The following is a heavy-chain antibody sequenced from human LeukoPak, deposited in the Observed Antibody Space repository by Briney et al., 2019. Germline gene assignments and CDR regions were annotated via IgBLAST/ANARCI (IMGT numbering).Heavy chain of an antibody. D-gene: IGHD2-2*01. V-gene: IGHV1-18*01. J-gene: IGHJ4*02. CDR1: GYTFANYG. CDR3: ARVTYVRPYQLDY. Sequence: SVKVSCKASGYTFANYGINWVRQAPGQGLEWIGWIRLENGNAGYAQSVQGRVTLTTDTSTNTAYMELRNLTSDDTAVYCCARVTYVRPYQLDYWGQGTLVSISS. CDR2: IRLENGNA.